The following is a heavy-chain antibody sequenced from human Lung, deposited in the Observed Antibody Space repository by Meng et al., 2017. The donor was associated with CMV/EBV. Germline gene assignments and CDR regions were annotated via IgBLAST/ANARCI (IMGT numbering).Heavy chain of an antibody. CDR3: ASGTPGRSYCDY. D-gene: IGHD2-15*01. V-gene: IGHV1-18*01. CDR2: VVNHVDS. J-gene: IGHJ4*02. Sequence: VHLLQSGPEVKQPGASVRVSCNASGYTVGSYGICWVRQAPCLGLEWMGWVVNHVDSYPAPKFQGRVTMTTDTHTNTAFMELRSLTSDDTAVYYCASGTPGRSYCDYWGQGTLVTVSS. CDR1: GYTVGSYG.